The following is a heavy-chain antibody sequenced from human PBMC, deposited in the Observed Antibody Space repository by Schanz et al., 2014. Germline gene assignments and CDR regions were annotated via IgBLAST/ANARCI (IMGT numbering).Heavy chain of an antibody. Sequence: VQLVESGGGVVQPGGSLRLSCAASGFTFSFSGMQWVRQAPGKGLEWVARIKNTFNSYTTEYAASVKGRFSISRDDSKSSLYLQMNSLKTEDTAVYFCARAAYSHGLDVWGQGTTVTVSS. CDR1: GFTFSFSG. CDR3: ARAAYSHGLDV. J-gene: IGHJ6*02. V-gene: IGHV3-72*01. CDR2: IKNTFNSYTT. D-gene: IGHD3-16*01.